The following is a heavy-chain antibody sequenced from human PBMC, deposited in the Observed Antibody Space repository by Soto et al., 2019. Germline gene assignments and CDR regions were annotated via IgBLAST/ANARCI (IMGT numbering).Heavy chain of an antibody. CDR1: GDSISAYS. Sequence: SETRSLTCTASGDSISAYSWSWVRQPPGKGLEWIGNIHYNGNTKYSPSLKSRVIMSVDTSKNHFSLRLISVTAADTAIYFCAREGNLGRWLQPLDFWGQGTLVTVSS. CDR3: AREGNLGRWLQPLDF. V-gene: IGHV4-59*01. CDR2: IHYNGNT. D-gene: IGHD5-12*01. J-gene: IGHJ4*02.